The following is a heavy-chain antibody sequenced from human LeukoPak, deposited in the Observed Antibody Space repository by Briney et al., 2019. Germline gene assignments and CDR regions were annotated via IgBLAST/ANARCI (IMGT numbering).Heavy chain of an antibody. Sequence: PSETLSLTCTVSGGSISSYYWNWIRQPPGKGLEWIGYIYYSGSTNYNPSLKSRVTISVDTSKNQFSLKLSSVTAADTAVYYCARAYSSSWPPYFDYWGQGTLVTVSS. CDR1: GGSISSYY. D-gene: IGHD6-13*01. CDR3: ARAYSSSWPPYFDY. J-gene: IGHJ4*02. V-gene: IGHV4-59*01. CDR2: IYYSGST.